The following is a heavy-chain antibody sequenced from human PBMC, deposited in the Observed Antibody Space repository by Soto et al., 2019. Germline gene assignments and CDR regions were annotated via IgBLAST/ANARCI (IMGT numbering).Heavy chain of an antibody. V-gene: IGHV1-18*01. CDR2: IGGYNGNT. J-gene: IGHJ6*02. CDR3: ARDPGFGFGYSYAFAMDV. CDR1: GYTFSNYG. Sequence: QVQLVQSGAEVKKPGASVKVSCKASGYTFSNYGISWVRQGPGQGLEWMGWIGGYNGNTHYEEKVQDRIKMTTDTSTSTTYLERRSLRSDDTAVYFCARDPGFGFGYSYAFAMDVWGQGTTVTVSS. D-gene: IGHD5-18*01.